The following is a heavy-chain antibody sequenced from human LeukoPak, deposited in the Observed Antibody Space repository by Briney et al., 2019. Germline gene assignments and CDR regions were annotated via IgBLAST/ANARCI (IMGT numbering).Heavy chain of an antibody. D-gene: IGHD2-2*01. J-gene: IGHJ4*02. CDR2: IYYSGST. V-gene: IGHV4-59*01. CDR3: ARVRYCSSTSCYAGGYFDY. Sequence: PSETLSLTCTVSGDSIRSYYWSWIRQPPGKGLEWIGYIYYSGSTNYNPSLKSRVTISVDTSKNQFSLKLSSVTAADTAVYYCARVRYCSSTSCYAGGYFDYWGQGTLVTVSS. CDR1: GDSIRSYY.